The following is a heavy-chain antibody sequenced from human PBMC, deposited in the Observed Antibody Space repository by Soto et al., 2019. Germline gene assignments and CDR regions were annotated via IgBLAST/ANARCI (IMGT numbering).Heavy chain of an antibody. Sequence: QLGGSLRLSCAASGFTFDDYTMHWVRQAPGKGLEWVSLISWDGGSTYYADSVKGRFTISRDNSKNSLYLQMNSLRTEDTALYYCAKDRGSGSYYYYYGMDVWGQGTTVTVSS. CDR3: AKDRGSGSYYYYYGMDV. V-gene: IGHV3-43*01. CDR2: ISWDGGST. J-gene: IGHJ6*02. CDR1: GFTFDDYT. D-gene: IGHD1-26*01.